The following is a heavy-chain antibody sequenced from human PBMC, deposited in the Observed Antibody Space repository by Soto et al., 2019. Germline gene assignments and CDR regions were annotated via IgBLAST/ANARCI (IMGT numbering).Heavy chain of an antibody. CDR1: GFTFSSYA. D-gene: IGHD3-22*01. J-gene: IGHJ4*02. V-gene: IGHV3-23*01. CDR2: ISGSGGST. Sequence: GSLRLSCAASGFTFSSYAMSWVRQAPGKGLEWVSAISGSGGSTYYADSVKGRFTISRDNSKNTLYLQMNSLRAEDTAVYYCAKDGRITMIVVVITSLYYFDYWGQGTLVTVSS. CDR3: AKDGRITMIVVVITSLYYFDY.